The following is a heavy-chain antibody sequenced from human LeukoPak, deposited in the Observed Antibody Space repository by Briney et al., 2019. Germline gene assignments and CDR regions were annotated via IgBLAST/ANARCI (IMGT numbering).Heavy chain of an antibody. D-gene: IGHD3-22*01. V-gene: IGHV3-30-3*01. J-gene: IGHJ5*02. CDR2: ISYDGSNK. CDR3: ARDSDSSGPNWFDP. CDR1: GFTFSSYA. Sequence: GGSLRPSCAASGFTFSSYAMHWVRQAPGKGLEWVAVISYDGSNKYYADSVKGRFTISMDKSMNTLYLQKNSLSAEDTAVYYCARDSDSSGPNWFDPWGQGTLVTVSS.